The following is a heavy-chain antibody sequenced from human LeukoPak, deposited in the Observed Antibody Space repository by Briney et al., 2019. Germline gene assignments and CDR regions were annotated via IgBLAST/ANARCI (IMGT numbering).Heavy chain of an antibody. CDR2: IYHSGST. J-gene: IGHJ6*03. CDR3: AKHYDILTGYQYYYYYYMDV. CDR1: GYSISSGYY. Sequence: SETLSLTCTVSGYSISSGYYWGWIRPPPGKGLEWIGSIYHSGSTYYNPSLKSRVTISVDTSKNQFSLKLSSVTAADTAVYYCAKHYDILTGYQYYYYYYMDVWGKGTTVTVSS. D-gene: IGHD3-9*01. V-gene: IGHV4-38-2*02.